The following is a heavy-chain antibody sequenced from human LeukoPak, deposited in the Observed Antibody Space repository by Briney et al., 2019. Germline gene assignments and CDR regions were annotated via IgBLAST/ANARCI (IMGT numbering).Heavy chain of an antibody. CDR2: ISSSGSTI. CDR3: APQGPSSGWYAYFDY. CDR1: GFTFSSYE. V-gene: IGHV3-48*03. D-gene: IGHD6-19*01. J-gene: IGHJ4*02. Sequence: GGSLRLSCAASGFTFSSYEMSWVRQARGKGLEWVSYISSSGSTIYYADSVKGRFTISRDNAKNSLYLQMNSLRAEDTAVYYCAPQGPSSGWYAYFDYWGQGTLVTVSS.